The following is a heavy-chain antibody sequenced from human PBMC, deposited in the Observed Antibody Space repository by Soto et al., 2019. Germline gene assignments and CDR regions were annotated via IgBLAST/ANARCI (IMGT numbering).Heavy chain of an antibody. CDR2: ISSSGSST. CDR3: AQPSMAARHYFAY. J-gene: IGHJ4*02. V-gene: IGHV3-23*01. D-gene: IGHD6-6*01. CDR1: GFTFSSYA. Sequence: GGSLRLSCAASGFTFSSYAMSWVRQAPGKGLEWVSAISSSGSSTYYADSVKGRFTISRDNSKNTLHLQMNGLRAEDTAVYFCAQPSMAARHYFAYWGQGTLVTVSS.